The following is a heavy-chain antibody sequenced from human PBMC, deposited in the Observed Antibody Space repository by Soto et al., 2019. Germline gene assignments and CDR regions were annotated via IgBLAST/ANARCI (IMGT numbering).Heavy chain of an antibody. CDR3: AREWGVVLVPAAIDY. V-gene: IGHV3-30-3*01. D-gene: IGHD2-2*01. CDR1: GFTFSSYA. J-gene: IGHJ4*02. Sequence: QVQLVESGGGVVQPGRSLRLSCAASGFTFSSYAMHWIRQAPGKGLEWVAVISYDGSNKYYADSVKGRFTISRDNSKNTLYLQMNSLRAEDTAVYYCAREWGVVLVPAAIDYWGQGTLVTVSS. CDR2: ISYDGSNK.